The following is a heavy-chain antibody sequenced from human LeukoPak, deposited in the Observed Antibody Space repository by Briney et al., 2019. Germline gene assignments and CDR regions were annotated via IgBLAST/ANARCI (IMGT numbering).Heavy chain of an antibody. J-gene: IGHJ4*02. CDR1: GGSISSSNW. Sequence: PSGTLSLTCAVSGGSISSSNWWSWVRQPPGKGLEWIGEIYHSGSTYYNPSLKSRVTISVDTSKNQFSLKLSSVTAADTAVYYCARDELDSTYSSGEFDYWGQGTLVTVSS. CDR3: ARDELDSTYSSGEFDY. V-gene: IGHV4-4*02. CDR2: IYHSGST. D-gene: IGHD6-19*01.